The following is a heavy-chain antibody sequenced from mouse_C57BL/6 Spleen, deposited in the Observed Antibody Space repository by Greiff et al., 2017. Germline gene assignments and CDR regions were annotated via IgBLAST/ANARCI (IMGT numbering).Heavy chain of an antibody. CDR2: INPNNGGT. J-gene: IGHJ4*01. Sequence: EVQVVESGPELVKPGASVKIPCKASGYTFTDYNMDWVKQSHGKSLEWIGDINPNNGGTIYNQKFKGKATLTVDKSSSTAYMELRSLTSEDTAVYYCARQLRLRAYAMDYWGQGTSVTVSS. CDR1: GYTFTDYN. D-gene: IGHD3-2*02. CDR3: ARQLRLRAYAMDY. V-gene: IGHV1-18*01.